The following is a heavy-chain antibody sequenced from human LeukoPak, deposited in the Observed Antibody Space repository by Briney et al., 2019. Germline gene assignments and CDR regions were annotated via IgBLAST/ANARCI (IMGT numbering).Heavy chain of an antibody. CDR2: IYSGGST. V-gene: IGHV3-53*01. CDR1: GFTVSSNY. D-gene: IGHD6-13*01. J-gene: IGHJ4*02. Sequence: PGGSLRLSCAASGFTVSSNYMSWVRQAPGKGLEWVSVIYSGGSTYYADSVKGRFTISRDNSKNTLYLQMNSLRAEDTAIYYCAKDRVAAAGTSFDHWGQGTLVTVSS. CDR3: AKDRVAAAGTSFDH.